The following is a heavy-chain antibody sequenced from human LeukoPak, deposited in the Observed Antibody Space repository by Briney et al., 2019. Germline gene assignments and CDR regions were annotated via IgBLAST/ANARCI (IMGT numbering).Heavy chain of an antibody. CDR2: VSGNCHHT. J-gene: IGHJ4*02. CDR3: VKAVDSGGYNFERGANY. V-gene: IGHV3-23*01. Sequence: TGGSLRLSCAASGFTFTTYAMSWVRQASGKGLEWVSSVSGNCHHTYYADSVKGRFIISSDNSKNMVFLQMNSLRVEDTALYYCVKAVDSGGYNFERGANYWGQGTLVTVSS. D-gene: IGHD3-22*01. CDR1: GFTFTTYA.